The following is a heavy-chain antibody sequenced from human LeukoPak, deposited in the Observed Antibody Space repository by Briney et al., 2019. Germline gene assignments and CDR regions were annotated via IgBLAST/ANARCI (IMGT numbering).Heavy chain of an antibody. Sequence: ASVKVSCKASGYTFTGYYMHWVRQAPGQGLEWMGWICPYSGDTNYAQNFQGRVTMTRDTSISTAYMELSSLKSDDTAVYYCARDRNSGSSLDIWGQGTMLTVSS. CDR1: GYTFTGYY. D-gene: IGHD6-6*01. V-gene: IGHV1-2*02. CDR3: ARDRNSGSSLDI. CDR2: ICPYSGDT. J-gene: IGHJ3*02.